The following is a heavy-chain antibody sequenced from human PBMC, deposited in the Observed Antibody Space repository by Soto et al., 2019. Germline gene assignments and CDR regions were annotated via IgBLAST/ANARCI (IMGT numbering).Heavy chain of an antibody. Sequence: GGSLRLSCAASGFSFSSYSMNWVRQAPGKGLEWVSYISGGGGTTYYADSVKGRFTISRDNSKNTLYLQMNSLRAEDTAVYYCAKVRSSYYYYYGMDVWGQGTTVTVSS. V-gene: IGHV3-23*01. CDR3: AKVRSSYYYYYGMDV. J-gene: IGHJ6*02. D-gene: IGHD6-13*01. CDR2: ISGGGGTT. CDR1: GFSFSSYS.